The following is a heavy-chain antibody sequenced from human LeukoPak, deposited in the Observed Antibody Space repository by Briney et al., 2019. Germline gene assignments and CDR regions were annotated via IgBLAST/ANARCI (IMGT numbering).Heavy chain of an antibody. Sequence: SGGSLRLSCAASGFTFSSYALHWVRQAPNKGLEWVAIVSYDGSIKYYADSVKGRFTISRDNSKNTLYLQMNSLRAEDTAVYYCARDHSSSGPYYFDYWGQGTLVTVSS. D-gene: IGHD6-19*01. CDR3: ARDHSSSGPYYFDY. J-gene: IGHJ4*02. CDR2: VSYDGSIK. V-gene: IGHV3-30-3*01. CDR1: GFTFSSYA.